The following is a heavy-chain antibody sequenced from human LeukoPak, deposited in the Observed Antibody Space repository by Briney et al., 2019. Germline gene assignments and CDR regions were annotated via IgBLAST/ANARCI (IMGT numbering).Heavy chain of an antibody. CDR2: IIQDGSAK. J-gene: IGHJ4*02. CDR3: ATSDYYDSGRGGVSPSDY. Sequence: PGGSLRLSCAASGFTFSRYCMTWVRQAPGKGLEWVAEIIQDGSAKYYVDSVRGRFTISRDNAKNSQYLQMNSLRGEDTAVYYCATSDYYDSGRGGVSPSDYWGQGTLVTVSS. V-gene: IGHV3-7*01. CDR1: GFTFSRYC. D-gene: IGHD3-10*01.